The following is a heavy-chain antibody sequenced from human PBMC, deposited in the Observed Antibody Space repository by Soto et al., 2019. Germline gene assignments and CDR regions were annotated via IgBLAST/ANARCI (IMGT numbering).Heavy chain of an antibody. CDR1: GFTFSSYS. Sequence: GGSLRLSCAASGFTFSSYSMSWVRQATGKGLEWLAYISGRSSTIYYADSVKGRLTISRDNAKNSLDLQMNSVRAEDTAVYYCAREYYGSGYYYGMDVWGQGTTVTVSS. V-gene: IGHV3-48*01. D-gene: IGHD3-10*01. J-gene: IGHJ6*02. CDR3: AREYYGSGYYYGMDV. CDR2: ISGRSSTI.